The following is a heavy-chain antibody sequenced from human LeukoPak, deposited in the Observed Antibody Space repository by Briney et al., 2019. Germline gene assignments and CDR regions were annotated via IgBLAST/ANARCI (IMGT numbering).Heavy chain of an antibody. Sequence: SGPTLVKPTQTLTLTCTFSGFSLSTSGVGVGWIRQSPGKALEWLALIYWDDDKRYSPSLESRLTLTKDTSKNQVVLKMTNMDPVDTATYYCAGGSGRTFDYWGQGTLVTVSS. V-gene: IGHV2-5*02. CDR3: AGGSGRTFDY. D-gene: IGHD3-10*01. J-gene: IGHJ4*02. CDR1: GFSLSTSGVG. CDR2: IYWDDDK.